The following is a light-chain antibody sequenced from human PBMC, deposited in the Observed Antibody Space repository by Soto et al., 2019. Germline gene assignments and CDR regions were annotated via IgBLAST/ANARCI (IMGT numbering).Light chain of an antibody. J-gene: IGKJ1*01. CDR3: QQYGSSGT. CDR2: GAS. V-gene: IGKV3-20*01. CDR1: QSVSSN. Sequence: EIVLTQSPGTLSLSPGERATLSCRASQSVSSNLAWYQQKPGQAPRLLIYGASNRATGIPDRFSGSGSGTDFTLTISRLEPEDSAVYYCQQYGSSGTFGQGTKVDIK.